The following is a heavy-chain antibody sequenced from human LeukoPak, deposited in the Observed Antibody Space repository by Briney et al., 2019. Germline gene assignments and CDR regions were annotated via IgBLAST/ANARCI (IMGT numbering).Heavy chain of an antibody. CDR2: INPNSGGT. J-gene: IGHJ4*02. CDR1: GYTFTGYY. V-gene: IGHV1-2*02. D-gene: IGHD5-12*01. CDR3: AAGRWLRSGSHY. Sequence: ASVKVSCKASGYTFTGYYMHWVRQGPGQGLERMGWINPNSGGTNYAQKFQGRVTMTRDTSISTAYMELSRLRFDDTAVYFCAAGRWLRSGSHYWGQGTLVTVSS.